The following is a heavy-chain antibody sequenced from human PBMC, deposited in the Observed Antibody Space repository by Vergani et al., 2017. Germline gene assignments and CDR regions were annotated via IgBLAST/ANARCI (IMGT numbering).Heavy chain of an antibody. D-gene: IGHD2-2*01. CDR3: ARDHCISAGCYEYYYNGMDV. V-gene: IGHV1-2*02. CDR2: INPNRGGT. J-gene: IGHJ6*02. CDR1: GYTFTDYY. Sequence: QVQLVQSGPEVQKPGASMKVSCKASGYTFTDYYMHWVRQAPGQGLEWMGWINPNRGGTTYAQKFQGRVTLTRDTSISTAYMELSRLRSDDTAVYYCARDHCISAGCYEYYYNGMDVWGQGTTVTVSS.